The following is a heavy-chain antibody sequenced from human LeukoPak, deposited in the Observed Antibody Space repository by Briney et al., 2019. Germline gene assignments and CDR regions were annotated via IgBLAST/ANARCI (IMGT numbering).Heavy chain of an antibody. J-gene: IGHJ3*02. Sequence: HPGGSLRLSCEASGFTFGDYDMHWVRQATGKGLEWVSAIRSIGDRFYSGSVKGRFTISRENAKNTFYLEMNSLRVGDTAVYYCAGLYSSGRYANAFDTWGQGTVVTVSS. D-gene: IGHD6-19*01. CDR3: AGLYSSGRYANAFDT. CDR2: IRSIGDR. CDR1: GFTFGDYD. V-gene: IGHV3-13*01.